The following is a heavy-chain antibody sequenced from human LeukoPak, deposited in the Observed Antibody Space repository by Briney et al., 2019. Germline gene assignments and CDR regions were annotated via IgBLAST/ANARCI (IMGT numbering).Heavy chain of an antibody. Sequence: TSESLSLTWTVAGGSISMDYWSWIRQPPGRGLGWVGYIYYSGSTNYNPSLKTRFTRSVATSKNQFSLKLSSVPAADTAVYYCATEPTEYYYYYYMDVWGKGTTVTVSS. CDR3: ATEPTEYYYYYYMDV. J-gene: IGHJ6*03. CDR2: IYYSGST. CDR1: GGSISMDY. V-gene: IGHV4-59*01.